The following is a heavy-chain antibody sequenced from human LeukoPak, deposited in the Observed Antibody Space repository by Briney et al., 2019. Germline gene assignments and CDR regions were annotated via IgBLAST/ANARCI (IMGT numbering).Heavy chain of an antibody. CDR3: ASSIVVVPAAIPSYYYYCGMDV. J-gene: IGHJ6*02. CDR1: GFTFSSYA. Sequence: GRSLRLSCAASGFTFSSYAMHWVRQAPGKGLEWVAVISYDGSNKYYADSVKGRFTISRDNSKNTLYLQMNSLRAEDTAVYYCASSIVVVPAAIPSYYYYCGMDVWGQGTTVTVSS. CDR2: ISYDGSNK. V-gene: IGHV3-30-3*01. D-gene: IGHD2-2*02.